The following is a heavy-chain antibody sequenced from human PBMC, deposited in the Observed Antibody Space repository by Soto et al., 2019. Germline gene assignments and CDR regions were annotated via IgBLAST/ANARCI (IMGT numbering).Heavy chain of an antibody. CDR1: GFTFSDYA. CDR2: ISATGGNI. Sequence: LRLSCVASGFTFSDYAMTLVRQAPGKGLEWVATISATGGNIEYTDSLKGRFTISRDNSKNTLYLQLNGLTSDDTAVHYCAKVAGGLGYFDLWGRGTLVTVSS. V-gene: IGHV3-23*01. D-gene: IGHD3-16*01. J-gene: IGHJ2*01. CDR3: AKVAGGLGYFDL.